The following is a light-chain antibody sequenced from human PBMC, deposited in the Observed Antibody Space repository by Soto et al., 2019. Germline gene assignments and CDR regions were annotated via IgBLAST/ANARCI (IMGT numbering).Light chain of an antibody. CDR1: SSDVGGFNS. J-gene: IGLJ1*01. V-gene: IGLV2-14*03. CDR2: DVV. Sequence: QSALTQPASVSGSXXXSITXSXTGTSSDVGGFNSVSWYQLRPGTAPKLILYDVVDRPSGVSYRFSGSKSGNTASLTISGLQAADEADYFCSSYTSTMTNVFGSGTKLTVL. CDR3: SSYTSTMTNV.